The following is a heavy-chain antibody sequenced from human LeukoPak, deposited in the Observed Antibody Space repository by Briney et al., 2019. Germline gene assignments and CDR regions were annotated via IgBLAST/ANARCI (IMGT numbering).Heavy chain of an antibody. J-gene: IGHJ5*01. CDR3: ARELPREVTLDS. V-gene: IGHV3-74*01. CDR1: EFDFFRYG. Sequence: GGSLRLSCVASEFDFFRYGMQWVRQAPGKGLVWVSRIFTDGSTTSYADSVKGRFTISRDNAKNTLYLEMKSLRVEDTAVYYCARELPREVTLDSWGQGTLVTVSP. D-gene: IGHD2-21*02. CDR2: IFTDGSTT.